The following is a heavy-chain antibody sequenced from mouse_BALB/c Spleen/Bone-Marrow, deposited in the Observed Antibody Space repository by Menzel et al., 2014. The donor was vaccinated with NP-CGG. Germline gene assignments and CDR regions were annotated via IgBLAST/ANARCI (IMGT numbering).Heavy chain of an antibody. CDR2: ITSGGGST. CDR3: ARQENWALDY. D-gene: IGHD4-1*01. Sequence: EVKLVESGGGLVKPGGSLKLSCAASGFTFSDYALSWVRQSPEKRLEWVATITSGGGSTYYPDSVKGRFTISRDNAKNTLYLQMSSLRSEDTAMYYCARQENWALDYWGQGTTLTVSS. J-gene: IGHJ2*01. V-gene: IGHV5-9-3*01. CDR1: GFTFSDYA.